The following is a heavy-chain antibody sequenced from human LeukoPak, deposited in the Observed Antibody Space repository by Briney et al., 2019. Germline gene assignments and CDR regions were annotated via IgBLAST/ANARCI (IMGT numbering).Heavy chain of an antibody. CDR2: FYYGGST. D-gene: IGHD2-15*01. Sequence: SETLSLTCTVSGGSISSSDYYWGWIRQPPGKGLEWIGSFYYGGSTYYNPSLKSRVTISVDTSMNQFSLKLSFVTTADTAVYYCARALGYCSGGSCTRGYNWFDPWGQGTLVTVPS. J-gene: IGHJ5*02. CDR1: GGSISSSDYY. CDR3: ARALGYCSGGSCTRGYNWFDP. V-gene: IGHV4-39*01.